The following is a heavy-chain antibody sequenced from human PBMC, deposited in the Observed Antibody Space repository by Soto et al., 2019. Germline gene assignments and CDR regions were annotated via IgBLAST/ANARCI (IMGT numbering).Heavy chain of an antibody. CDR3: ARDCSGGSCFLYYYGMDV. Sequence: GGSLRLSCAASGFTFSSYGMHWVRQAPGKGLEWVAVIWYDGSNKYYADSVKGRFTISRDNSKNTLYLQMNSLRAEDTAVYYCARDCSGGSCFLYYYGMDVWGQGTTVTVSS. CDR1: GFTFSSYG. J-gene: IGHJ6*02. V-gene: IGHV3-33*01. D-gene: IGHD2-15*01. CDR2: IWYDGSNK.